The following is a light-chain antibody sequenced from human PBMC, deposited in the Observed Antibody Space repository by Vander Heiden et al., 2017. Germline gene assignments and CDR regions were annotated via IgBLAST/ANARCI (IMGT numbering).Light chain of an antibody. V-gene: IGLV3-21*02. J-gene: IGLJ1*01. Sequence: SYVLTQPPSVSVAPGQTASTTCGGYNIGGSPVHWYQLKPGQAPLLVVFDDSDRPSGIPERFSGSNSRNTATLTISRVEAGDEADYYCQVWDTNSDLVFGPGTKVSVL. CDR3: QVWDTNSDLV. CDR1: NIGGSP. CDR2: DDS.